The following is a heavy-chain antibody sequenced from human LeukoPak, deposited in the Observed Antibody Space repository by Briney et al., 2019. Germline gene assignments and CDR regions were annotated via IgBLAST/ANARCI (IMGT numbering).Heavy chain of an antibody. V-gene: IGHV1-2*02. CDR2: INPNSGGT. D-gene: IGHD3-3*01. CDR3: ARVSHGDFWFFDY. Sequence: ASVKVSCKASGYTFTGYYMHWVRQAPGQGLEWMGWINPNSGGTNYAQKFQGRVTMTRDTSISTAYMELSRLRSDDTAVYYCARVSHGDFWFFDYWGQGTLVTVSS. J-gene: IGHJ4*02. CDR1: GYTFTGYY.